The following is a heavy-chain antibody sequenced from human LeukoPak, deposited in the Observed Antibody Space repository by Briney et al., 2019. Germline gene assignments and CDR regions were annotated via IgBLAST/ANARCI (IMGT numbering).Heavy chain of an antibody. V-gene: IGHV3-23*01. CDR2: ISGSGGST. CDR1: GFTFSSYA. D-gene: IGHD2-15*01. CDR3: AKSPGNVVPAIVDF. Sequence: PGGSLRLSCAASGFTFSSYAMSWVRQAPGKGLEWVSGISGSGGSTYYGDSVKGRFTISRDKSKNTLYLQMNSLRAEDTAVYYCAKSPGNVVPAIVDFWGQGTLVTVSS. J-gene: IGHJ4*02.